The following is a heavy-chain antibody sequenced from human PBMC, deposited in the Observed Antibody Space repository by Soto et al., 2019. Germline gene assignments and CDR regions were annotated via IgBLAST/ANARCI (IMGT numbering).Heavy chain of an antibody. CDR3: AKGKTYDNDWKVDALDM. J-gene: IGHJ3*02. Sequence: EAQLLESGGGLVQPGGSLRLSCAVSGFTSSAHATDWVRQAPGQGLEWISAINGRGDGQYYADSVKGRFTISRDHSENTIHLQITSLRADDTAVYYRAKGKTYDNDWKVDALDMWGPGTLVTVSS. V-gene: IGHV3-23*01. CDR2: INGRGDGQ. D-gene: IGHD1-1*01. CDR1: GFTSSAHA.